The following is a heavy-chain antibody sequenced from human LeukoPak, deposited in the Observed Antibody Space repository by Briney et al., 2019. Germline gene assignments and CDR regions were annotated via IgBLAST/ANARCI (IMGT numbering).Heavy chain of an antibody. Sequence: PSQTLSLTCTVSGGSISSGGYYWSWIRQHPGKGLEWIGYIYYSGSTYYNPPLKSRVTISVDTSKNQFSLKLNSVTAADTAVYYCAREGGSSRYFDYWGQGTLVTVSS. CDR1: GGSISSGGYY. CDR2: IYYSGST. D-gene: IGHD6-6*01. CDR3: AREGGSSRYFDY. V-gene: IGHV4-31*03. J-gene: IGHJ4*02.